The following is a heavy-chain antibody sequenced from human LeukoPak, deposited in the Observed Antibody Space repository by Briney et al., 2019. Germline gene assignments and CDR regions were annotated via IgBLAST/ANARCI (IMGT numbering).Heavy chain of an antibody. V-gene: IGHV1-2*02. Sequence: ASVKVSCKASGDTVTGSFIHWVRQAPGQGLEWMGWISINSGGTKYAQNFQGRVTMTRDTSITTAYMELSRLTSDDAAVYYCARADPIDYWGPGTLVTVSS. CDR2: ISINSGGT. CDR3: ARADPIDY. J-gene: IGHJ4*02. CDR1: GDTVTGSF.